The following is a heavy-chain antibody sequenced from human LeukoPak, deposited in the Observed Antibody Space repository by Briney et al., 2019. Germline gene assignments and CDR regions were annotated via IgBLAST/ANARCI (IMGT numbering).Heavy chain of an antibody. D-gene: IGHD3-3*01. CDR1: GGSFSGYY. CDR2: INHSGST. Sequence: PSETLSLTCAVYGGSFSGYYWSWIRQPPGKGLEWIGEINHSGSTNYNPSLKSRVTISVDTSKNQFSLKLSSVTAADTAVYYCARRGGDYDFWSGPIASWFDPWGQGTLVTVSS. V-gene: IGHV4-34*01. J-gene: IGHJ5*02. CDR3: ARRGGDYDFWSGPIASWFDP.